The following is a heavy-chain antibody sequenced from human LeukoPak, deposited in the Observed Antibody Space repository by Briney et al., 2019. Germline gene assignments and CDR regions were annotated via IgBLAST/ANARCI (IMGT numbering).Heavy chain of an antibody. D-gene: IGHD4-17*01. Sequence: KPSETLSLTCAVYGGSFSGYYWSWIRQPPGKGLEWIGEINHSGSTNYNPSLKSRVTISVDTSKNQFSLKLSSVTAADTAVYYCARGDHGDSTFDYWGQGTLVTVSS. CDR1: GGSFSGYY. J-gene: IGHJ4*02. CDR3: ARGDHGDSTFDY. V-gene: IGHV4-34*01. CDR2: INHSGST.